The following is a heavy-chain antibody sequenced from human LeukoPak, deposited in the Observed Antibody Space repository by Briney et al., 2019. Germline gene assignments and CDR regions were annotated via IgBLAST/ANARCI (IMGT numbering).Heavy chain of an antibody. CDR3: ATEQYGGYWFDP. Sequence: GTSMKVSCKASGYTFTSYFIQWVRQGPGQGLEWMGLINPNGGITTYAPKFQGRVTMTSDTSTATVYMELTSLTLEDTAIYYCATEQYGGYWFDPCGQGTLVTVSS. J-gene: IGHJ5*02. CDR2: INPNGGIT. D-gene: IGHD1/OR15-1a*01. V-gene: IGHV1-46*01. CDR1: GYTFTSYF.